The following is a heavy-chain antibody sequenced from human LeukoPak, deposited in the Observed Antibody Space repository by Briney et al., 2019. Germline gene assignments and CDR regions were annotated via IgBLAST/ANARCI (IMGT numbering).Heavy chain of an antibody. Sequence: SETLSLTCAVSGVSFNDYWSWVRQPPGKGLEWIGEINHSGYTNDSPSLKSRVTISIDTSRKQFSLNLRSVTVADTGIYYCTRMTTGHDYWGQGTLVTVSS. J-gene: IGHJ4*02. CDR2: INHSGYT. D-gene: IGHD4-17*01. V-gene: IGHV4-34*01. CDR3: TRMTTGHDY. CDR1: GVSFNDY.